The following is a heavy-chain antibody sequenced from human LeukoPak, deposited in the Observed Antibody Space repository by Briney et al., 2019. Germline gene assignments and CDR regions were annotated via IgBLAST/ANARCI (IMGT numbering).Heavy chain of an antibody. Sequence: GESLKISCKGSGYSFSTFWIGWVRQMPGKGLEWMGIIYPGDSDTRYSPSFQGQVTISADKSISTAYLQWSSLKASDTAMYYCARDNSNYFDHWGQGTLVTVSS. CDR3: ARDNSNYFDH. D-gene: IGHD4-11*01. CDR2: IYPGDSDT. V-gene: IGHV5-51*01. J-gene: IGHJ4*02. CDR1: GYSFSTFW.